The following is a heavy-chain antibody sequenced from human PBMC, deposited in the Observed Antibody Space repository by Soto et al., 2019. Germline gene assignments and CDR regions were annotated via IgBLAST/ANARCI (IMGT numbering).Heavy chain of an antibody. J-gene: IGHJ4*02. CDR1: GGSISSYY. CDR3: ARVRDSLGLRFLEWLFVDY. V-gene: IGHV4-59*01. CDR2: IYYSGST. Sequence: SETLSLTCPVSGGSISSYYWSWIRQPPGKGLEWVGYIYYSGSTNYNPSLKSRVTIAVDTSKNQFSLKLSSVTAADTAVYYCARVRDSLGLRFLEWLFVDYWGQGTLVTVSS. D-gene: IGHD3-3*01.